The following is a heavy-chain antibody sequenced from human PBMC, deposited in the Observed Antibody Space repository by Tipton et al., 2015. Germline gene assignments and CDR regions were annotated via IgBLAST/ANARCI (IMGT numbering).Heavy chain of an antibody. J-gene: IGHJ5*02. V-gene: IGHV3-74*01. Sequence: GSLRLSCSASGFTFSLYWMHWVRQVPGKGLIWVSRINGDGSISDHADSLKGRVTVSRDNAANTLHLQMDNLRVEDTGVYYCVRSIGWGYDPWGQGTRVTVSS. CDR3: VRSIGWGYDP. CDR2: INGDGSIS. CDR1: GFTFSLYW. D-gene: IGHD1-26*01.